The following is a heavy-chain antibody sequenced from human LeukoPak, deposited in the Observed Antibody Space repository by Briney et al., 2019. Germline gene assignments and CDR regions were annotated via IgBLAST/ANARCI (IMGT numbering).Heavy chain of an antibody. CDR1: GFTFSIYA. CDR2: ISGSGGST. J-gene: IGHJ2*01. CDR3: AKSSSGWNRYFDL. D-gene: IGHD6-19*01. V-gene: IGHV3-23*01. Sequence: GGSLRLSCAASGFTFSIYAMSWVRQAPGKGLEWVSAISGSGGSTYYADSVKGRFTISRDNSKNTLYLQMNSLRAEDTAVYYCAKSSSGWNRYFDLWGRGTLVTVSS.